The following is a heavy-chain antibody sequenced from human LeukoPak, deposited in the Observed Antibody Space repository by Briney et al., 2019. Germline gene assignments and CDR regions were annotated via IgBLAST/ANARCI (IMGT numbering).Heavy chain of an antibody. D-gene: IGHD1-7*01. CDR1: GGSFSGYY. CDR3: ARDKIGTGWFDP. J-gene: IGHJ5*02. Sequence: SETLSLTRAVYGGSFSGYYWSWIRQPPGKGLEWIGYIYYSGSTYYNPSLKSRVTISVDTSKNQFSLKLSSVTAADTAVYYCARDKIGTGWFDPWGQGTLVTVSS. V-gene: IGHV4-34*09. CDR2: IYYSGST.